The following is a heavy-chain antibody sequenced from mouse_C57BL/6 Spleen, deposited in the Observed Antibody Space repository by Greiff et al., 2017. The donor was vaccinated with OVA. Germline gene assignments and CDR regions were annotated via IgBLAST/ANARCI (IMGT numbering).Heavy chain of an antibody. CDR3: ARQAYYGSSPHYYAMDY. V-gene: IGHV1-75*01. CDR2: IFPGSGST. CDR1: GYTFTDYY. D-gene: IGHD1-1*01. J-gene: IGHJ4*01. Sequence: VQLQQSGPELVKPGASVKISCKASGYTFTDYYINWVKQRPGQGLEWIGWIFPGSGSTYYNEKFKGKATLTVDKSSSTAYMLLSSLTSEDSAVYFCARQAYYGSSPHYYAMDYWGQGTSVTVSS.